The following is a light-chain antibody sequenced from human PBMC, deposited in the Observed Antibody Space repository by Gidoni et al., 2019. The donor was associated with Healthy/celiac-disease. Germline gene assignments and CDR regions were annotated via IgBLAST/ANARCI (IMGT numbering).Light chain of an antibody. CDR2: EVS. V-gene: IGLV2-23*02. J-gene: IGLJ2*01. CDR3: CSYAGSSTYVV. CDR1: SSDGGSYNR. Sequence: SAMPQPASVSGSPGQSLTSSCTGTSSDGGSYNRVSWYQQHPGQAPKLMIYEVSKRPSWFSNRYSGSKAGNTASLTISGLQAEDEADYYGCSYAGSSTYVVFCGWTKLTVL.